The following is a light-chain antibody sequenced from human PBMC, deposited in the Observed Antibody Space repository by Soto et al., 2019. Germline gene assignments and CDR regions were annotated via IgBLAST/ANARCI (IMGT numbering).Light chain of an antibody. V-gene: IGKV3D-15*01. CDR2: GAL. CDR1: QSVNIN. CDR3: QQYKDWPPLT. J-gene: IGKJ4*01. Sequence: EIAMTQSPVTLSASPGERVTLSCRASQSVNINLAWYQQRPGQAPRVLIYGALNRASGIPDRFSGSGSGTDFTLTISSLEPDDFALYYCQQYKDWPPLTFGGGTRVEIK.